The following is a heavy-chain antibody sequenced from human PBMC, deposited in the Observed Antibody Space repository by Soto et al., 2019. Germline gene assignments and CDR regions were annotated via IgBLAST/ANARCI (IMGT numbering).Heavy chain of an antibody. CDR3: ARTALYGDYGYWYFDL. D-gene: IGHD4-17*01. CDR2: IYYSGST. Sequence: QVQLQESGPGLVKPSETLSLTCTVSGGSISSYYWSWIRQPPGKGLEWIGYIYYSGSTNYNPSLKSRVTISVDTSKNQSSLKLSSVTAADTAVYYCARTALYGDYGYWYFDLWGRGTLVTVSS. V-gene: IGHV4-59*08. J-gene: IGHJ2*01. CDR1: GGSISSYY.